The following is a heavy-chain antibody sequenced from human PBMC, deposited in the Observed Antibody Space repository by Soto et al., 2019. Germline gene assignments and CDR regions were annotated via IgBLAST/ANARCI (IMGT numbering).Heavy chain of an antibody. CDR2: IKQDGSEK. D-gene: IGHD3-3*01. V-gene: IGHV3-7*01. CDR1: GFTFSSYW. J-gene: IGHJ5*02. CDR3: ARVLVITPLYNWFDP. Sequence: GGSKRLSWAASGFTFSSYWMSWVRQATGKGLEWVANIKQDGSEKYYVDSVKGRFTISRDNAKNSLYLQMNSLRAEDTAVYYCARVLVITPLYNWFDPWGQGTLVTVSS.